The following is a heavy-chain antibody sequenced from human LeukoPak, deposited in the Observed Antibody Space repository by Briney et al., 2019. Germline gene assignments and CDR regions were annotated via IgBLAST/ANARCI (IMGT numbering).Heavy chain of an antibody. Sequence: SETLSLTCTVSGDSISSKCWSWIRQPPGRALEWIGYICYSGSTNYNPSLKSRVTIPVDTSKNQFSLKLSSVTAADTAVYYCAREGGWLQLPDLWGRGTLVTVSS. V-gene: IGHV4-59*01. CDR2: ICYSGST. D-gene: IGHD5-24*01. J-gene: IGHJ2*01. CDR3: AREGGWLQLPDL. CDR1: GDSISSKC.